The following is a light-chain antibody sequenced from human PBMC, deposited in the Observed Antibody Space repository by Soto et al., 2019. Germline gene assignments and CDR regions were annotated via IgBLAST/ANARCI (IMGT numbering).Light chain of an antibody. J-gene: IGKJ1*01. CDR3: QQHDTSLTWT. V-gene: IGKV3-20*01. CDR1: QSIGSNY. Sequence: EIVLTQSPVTLSLSPGESATLSCRASQSIGSNYLAWYQQKPGQAPRLLIYGASKRATGIPDRFSGSGSGAKFTPTLSRLEPENFASYYCQQHDTSLTWTFGQGTKVEIK. CDR2: GAS.